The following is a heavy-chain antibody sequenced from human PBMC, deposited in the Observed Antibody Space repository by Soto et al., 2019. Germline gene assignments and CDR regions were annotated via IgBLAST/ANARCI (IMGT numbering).Heavy chain of an antibody. Sequence: SETLSLTCAVSGYSIGSGYYWAWIRQSPGKGLEWIGSIYHAGSVYYNPSLNGRVALSMDTSKNHFSLKLTSVTAADTAVYYCARTFDYYGMDVLGQGTTVTVSS. CDR3: ARTFDYYGMDV. CDR1: GYSIGSGYY. J-gene: IGHJ6*02. V-gene: IGHV4-38-2*01. CDR2: IYHAGSV.